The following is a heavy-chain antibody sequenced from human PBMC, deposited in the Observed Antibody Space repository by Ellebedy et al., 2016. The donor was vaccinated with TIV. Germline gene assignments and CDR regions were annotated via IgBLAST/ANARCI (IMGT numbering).Heavy chain of an antibody. J-gene: IGHJ4*02. V-gene: IGHV1-2*02. CDR1: GYTFIDYG. CDR3: ARDFWGTYEY. CDR2: IHPKSGDT. Sequence: ASVKVSCXASGYTFIDYGIHWVRQARGQGFEWVGRIHPKSGDTYYAQKFQGKVTMTRETSISTAYMELSSLTSDDTAVYYCARDFWGTYEYWGQGTLVTVSS. D-gene: IGHD3-16*01.